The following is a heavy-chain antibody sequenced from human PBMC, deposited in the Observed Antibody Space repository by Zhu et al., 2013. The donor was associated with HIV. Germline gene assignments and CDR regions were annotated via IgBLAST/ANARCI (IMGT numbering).Heavy chain of an antibody. CDR2: FFYSGSP. CDR1: GASISSYY. CDR3: ARQARRGDFXGWTFDY. J-gene: IGHJ4*02. V-gene: IGHV4-59*01. Sequence: QVQLQESGPGLVKPSETLSLTCTVSGASISSYYWNWIRQPPGKGLEWIGYFFYSGSPNYNPSLKSRVTISFDTSKNQFSLNLSPVTAADTAVYYCARQARRGDFXGWTFDYWGQGALVHRLL. D-gene: IGHD3-3*01.